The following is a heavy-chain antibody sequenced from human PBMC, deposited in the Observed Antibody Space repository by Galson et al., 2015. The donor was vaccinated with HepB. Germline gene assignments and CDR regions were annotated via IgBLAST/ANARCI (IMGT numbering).Heavy chain of an antibody. CDR1: GFTFSSYA. CDR2: ISGSGGST. D-gene: IGHD3-3*01. Sequence: SLRLSCAASGFTFSSYAMSWVRQAPGKGLEWVSAISGSGGSTYYADSVKGRFTISRDNSKNTLYLQMNSLRAEDTAVYYCAKRIRFLEWLLDYWGQGTLVTVSS. V-gene: IGHV3-23*01. CDR3: AKRIRFLEWLLDY. J-gene: IGHJ4*02.